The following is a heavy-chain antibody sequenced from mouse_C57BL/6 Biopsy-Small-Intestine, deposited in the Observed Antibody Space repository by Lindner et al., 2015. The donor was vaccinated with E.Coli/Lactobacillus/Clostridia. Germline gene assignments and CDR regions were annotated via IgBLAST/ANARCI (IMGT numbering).Heavy chain of an antibody. J-gene: IGHJ2*01. Sequence: VQLQESGAELVRPGASVKLSCTASGFNIKDDYMHWVKQRPEQGLEWIGWIDPENGDTEYASKFQGKATITADTSSNTAYLQLSSLTSEDSAIYYCARRVVARGYYFDYWGQGTTLTVSS. V-gene: IGHV14-4*01. CDR3: ARRVVARGYYFDY. D-gene: IGHD1-1*01. CDR2: IDPENGDT. CDR1: GFNIKDDY.